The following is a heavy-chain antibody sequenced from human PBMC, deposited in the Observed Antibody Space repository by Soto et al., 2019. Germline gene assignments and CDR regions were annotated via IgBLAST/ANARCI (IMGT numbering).Heavy chain of an antibody. CDR2: VKNGGSP. CDR1: GSSFSGYF. V-gene: IGHV4-34*10. CDR3: ARIGGYHGPLDY. D-gene: IGHD3-16*02. J-gene: IGHJ4*02. Sequence: SETLSLTCAVHGSSFSGYFWNWIRQSPGKGLQWLGKVKNGGSPIYNPSLKSRLTIALDTSKDQFSLRLSAVTAADTAVYYCARIGGYHGPLDYWGQGTPVTVSS.